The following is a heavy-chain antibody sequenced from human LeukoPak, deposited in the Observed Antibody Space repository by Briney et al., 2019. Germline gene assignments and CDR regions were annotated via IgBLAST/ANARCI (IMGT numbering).Heavy chain of an antibody. CDR3: ARHSGLRSPFDP. V-gene: IGHV4-39*01. CDR1: GVSISTTNYY. J-gene: IGHJ5*02. D-gene: IGHD3-3*01. CDR2: IYSSVNT. Sequence: SETLSLTCTVSGVSISTTNYYWGWIRQPPGSDLEWIGSIYSSVNTYYNPSLESRVTISVDTSKNQLSLNLTSATAADTPVYYCARHSGLRSPFDPWGQGTLVTVSS.